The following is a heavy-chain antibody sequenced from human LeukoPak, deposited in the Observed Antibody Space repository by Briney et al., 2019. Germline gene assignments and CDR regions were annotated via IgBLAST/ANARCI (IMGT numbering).Heavy chain of an antibody. J-gene: IGHJ4*02. CDR2: ISGSGDST. CDR3: ARKGKPKILWWSIDY. D-gene: IGHD2-21*01. CDR1: GFTFSSYA. V-gene: IGHV3-23*01. Sequence: SGGSLRLSCAASGFTFSSYAMSWVRQAPGKGLEWVSAISGSGDSTYYADSVKGRFTISRDNSKNTLYLQMNSLRAEDTAVYYCARKGKPKILWWSIDYWGQGTLVTVSS.